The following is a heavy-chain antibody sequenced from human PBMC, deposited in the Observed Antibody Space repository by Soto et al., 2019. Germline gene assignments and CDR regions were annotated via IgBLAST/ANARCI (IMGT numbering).Heavy chain of an antibody. D-gene: IGHD3-10*01. CDR1: GYSFTSYW. CDR3: AKQYTLGAFDI. Sequence: LKISCKGSGYSFTSYWIAWLRQMPGKGLEWMGFIYPGDSDTRYSPSFQGQVTISADKSISTAYLQWSSLKASDTAMYYCAKQYTLGAFDIWGQGTMVTVSS. CDR2: IYPGDSDT. V-gene: IGHV5-51*01. J-gene: IGHJ3*02.